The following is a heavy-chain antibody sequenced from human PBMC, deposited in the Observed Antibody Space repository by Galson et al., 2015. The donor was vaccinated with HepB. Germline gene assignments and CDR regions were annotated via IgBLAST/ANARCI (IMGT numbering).Heavy chain of an antibody. J-gene: IGHJ4*02. Sequence: SVKVSCKASGYRFTSYGITWVRQAPGQGLEWLASTGTYTGITDYAQKFQDRVTMTTDSSTNTAYMELRSLTSDDTALYYCARDWDGRYWYQPLDYRGKATLVAVSS. V-gene: IGHV1-18*01. D-gene: IGHD2-2*01. CDR2: TGTYTGIT. CDR3: ARDWDGRYWYQPLDY. CDR1: GYRFTSYG.